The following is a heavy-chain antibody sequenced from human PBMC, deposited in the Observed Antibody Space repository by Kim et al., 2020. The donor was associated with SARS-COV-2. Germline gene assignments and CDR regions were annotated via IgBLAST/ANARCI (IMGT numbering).Heavy chain of an antibody. V-gene: IGHV3-43D*03. CDR3: AKDIGVRPWIQLGYFDY. J-gene: IGHJ4*02. Sequence: VKGRFTISRDNSKNSLYLQMNSLRAEDTALYYCAKDIGVRPWIQLGYFDYWGQGTLVTVSS. D-gene: IGHD5-18*01.